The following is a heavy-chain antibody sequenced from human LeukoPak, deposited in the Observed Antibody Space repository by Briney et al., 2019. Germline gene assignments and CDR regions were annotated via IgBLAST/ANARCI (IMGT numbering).Heavy chain of an antibody. CDR3: ARDHSSSWYYFDY. CDR2: IYTSGST. CDR1: GVSISSYY. V-gene: IGHV4-4*07. J-gene: IGHJ4*02. D-gene: IGHD6-13*01. Sequence: SETLSLTCTVSGVSISSYYWSWIRQPAGKGLEWIGRIYTSGSTNYNPSLKRRVTMSVDTSKSQFSLKLSSVTAADTAVYYCARDHSSSWYYFDYWGQGTLVTVSS.